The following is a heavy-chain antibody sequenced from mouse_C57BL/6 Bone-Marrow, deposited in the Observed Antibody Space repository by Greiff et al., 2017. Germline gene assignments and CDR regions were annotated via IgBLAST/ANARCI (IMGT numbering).Heavy chain of an antibody. CDR1: GYTFTSYW. V-gene: IGHV1-64*01. CDR3: ARWDDYDDYAMDY. D-gene: IGHD2-4*01. J-gene: IGHJ4*01. Sequence: VQLQQPGAELVKPGASVTLSCKASGYTFTSYWMHWVKQRPGQGLEWIGMIHPNSGSTNYNEKFKSKATLTVDKSSSTAYMQLSSLTSEDSAVYYCARWDDYDDYAMDYWGQGTSVTVSS. CDR2: IHPNSGST.